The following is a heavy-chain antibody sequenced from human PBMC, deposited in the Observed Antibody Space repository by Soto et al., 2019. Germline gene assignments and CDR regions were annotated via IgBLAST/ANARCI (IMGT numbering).Heavy chain of an antibody. V-gene: IGHV4-59*08. D-gene: IGHD2-2*01. CDR3: ARLNILVVPAAIDRYYYGMDV. Sequence: PSETLSLTCTVSGGSISSYYWSWIRQPPGKGLEWIGYIYYSGSTNYNPSLKSRVTISVDTSKNQFSLKLSSVTAADTAVYYCARLNILVVPAAIDRYYYGMDVWGQGTTVTVSS. CDR2: IYYSGST. J-gene: IGHJ6*02. CDR1: GGSISSYY.